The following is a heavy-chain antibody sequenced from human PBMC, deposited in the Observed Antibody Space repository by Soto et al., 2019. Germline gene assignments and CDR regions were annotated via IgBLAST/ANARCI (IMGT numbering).Heavy chain of an antibody. CDR2: ISGSGSST. D-gene: IGHD7-27*01. J-gene: IGHJ4*02. CDR3: AKAWGIDY. CDR1: GFTFSSYT. V-gene: IGHV3-23*01. Sequence: EVQLLESGGGLVEPGGSRRLSCAASGFTFSSYTMSWVRQAPWKGLEWVSTISGSGSSTYSAHSVKGRFTISRDNSKNTLYLQMNSLGVEDTAIYYCAKAWGIDYWGQGTLVTVSS.